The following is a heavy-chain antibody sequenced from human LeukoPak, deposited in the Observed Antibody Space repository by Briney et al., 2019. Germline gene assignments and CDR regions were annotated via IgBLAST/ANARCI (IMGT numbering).Heavy chain of an antibody. CDR2: IPYDGSNK. Sequence: GGSLRLSCAASGFTFSSYAMHWVRQAPGKGPEWVAVIPYDGSNKYYADSVKGRFTISRDNSKNTLYLQMNSLRAEDTAVYYCARAGTSGRNFDYWGQGTLVTVSS. D-gene: IGHD2-2*01. CDR1: GFTFSSYA. CDR3: ARAGTSGRNFDY. V-gene: IGHV3-30*04. J-gene: IGHJ4*02.